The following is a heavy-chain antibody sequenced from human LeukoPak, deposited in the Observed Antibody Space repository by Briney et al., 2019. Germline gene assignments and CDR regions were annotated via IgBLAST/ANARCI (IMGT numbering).Heavy chain of an antibody. CDR1: GGSISGYY. V-gene: IGHV4-59*08. Sequence: PSETLSLTCAVSGGSISGYYWSWIRQPPGKGLEWIGEIYHSGATNYNPSLNSRVTISVDTSKNQFSLELSSVTAADTAVYYCARLAGDSSGLFCYWNQGTLVTVSS. CDR2: IYHSGAT. D-gene: IGHD3-22*01. J-gene: IGHJ4*02. CDR3: ARLAGDSSGLFCY.